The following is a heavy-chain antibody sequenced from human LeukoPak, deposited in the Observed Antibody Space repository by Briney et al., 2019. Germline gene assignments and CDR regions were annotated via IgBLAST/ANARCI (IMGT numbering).Heavy chain of an antibody. D-gene: IGHD3-10*01. CDR1: GGSFSGYY. V-gene: IGHV4-34*01. Sequence: SETLSLTCAVYGGSFSGYYWSWIRQPPGKGLEWIGEINHSGSTNYNPSLKSRVTISVDTSKNQFSLKLSSVTAADTAVYYCAAHARGSGSYYKTIDYWGQGTLVTVSS. CDR3: AAHARGSGSYYKTIDY. CDR2: INHSGST. J-gene: IGHJ4*02.